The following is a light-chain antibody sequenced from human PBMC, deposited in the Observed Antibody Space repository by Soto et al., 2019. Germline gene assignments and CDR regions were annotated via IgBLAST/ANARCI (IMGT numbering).Light chain of an antibody. CDR3: QVYGCPVGYT. J-gene: IGKJ2*01. CDR1: QTVRNNY. V-gene: IGKV3-20*01. Sequence: VLTQSPSILSLSPGDRAALSCRASQTVRNNYIAWYQQKPGQAPKLLIYGASSRATDIPDRFNAGGSGTDFALTITSLEPDDFAVYYCQVYGCPVGYTFGQGTKLEI. CDR2: GAS.